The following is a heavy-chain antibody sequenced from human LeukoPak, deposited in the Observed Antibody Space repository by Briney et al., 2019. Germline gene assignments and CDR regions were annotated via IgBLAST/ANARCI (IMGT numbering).Heavy chain of an antibody. V-gene: IGHV1-2*02. CDR1: GYTFTGYY. Sequence: ASVKVSFTASGYTFTGYYMHWVRQAPGQGLEWMGWINPNSGGTNYAQKFQGRVTMTRDTSISTAYMELSRLRSDDTAVYYCARENCSSTSCYSRFDYWGQGTLVTVSS. CDR2: INPNSGGT. J-gene: IGHJ4*02. D-gene: IGHD2-2*01. CDR3: ARENCSSTSCYSRFDY.